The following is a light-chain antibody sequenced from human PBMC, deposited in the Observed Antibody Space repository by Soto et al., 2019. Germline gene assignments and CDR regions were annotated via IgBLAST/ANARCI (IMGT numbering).Light chain of an antibody. CDR1: SSDVGATDY. J-gene: IGLJ1*01. CDR3: ISHAGTSNV. V-gene: IGLV2-8*01. CDR2: EVN. Sequence: QSALTQPPSASGSLGQSVAISCTGTSSDVGATDYVSRYQHHSGKAPKLLLYEVNKRPSGVPDRFSGSKSGNTASLTVSVLQADDEADYYCISHAGTSNVLGTGTQLTVL.